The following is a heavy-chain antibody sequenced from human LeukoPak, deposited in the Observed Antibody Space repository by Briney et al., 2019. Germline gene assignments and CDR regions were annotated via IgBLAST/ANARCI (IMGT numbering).Heavy chain of an antibody. CDR1: GGSISSYY. Sequence: SXTLSLTCTVSGGSISSYYWSWIRQPPGKGLEWIGYIYYSGSTNYNPSLKSRVTISVDTSKNQFSLKLSSVTAADTAVYYCARGQLRYFDWFPFDYWGQGTLVTVSS. D-gene: IGHD3-9*01. CDR2: IYYSGST. CDR3: ARGQLRYFDWFPFDY. J-gene: IGHJ4*02. V-gene: IGHV4-59*01.